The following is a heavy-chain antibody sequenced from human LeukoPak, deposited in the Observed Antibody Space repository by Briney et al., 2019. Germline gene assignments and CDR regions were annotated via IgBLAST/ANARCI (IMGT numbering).Heavy chain of an antibody. CDR3: VVVITMYCFDY. CDR1: GFTFSGSA. V-gene: IGHV3-73*01. Sequence: PGGSLKLSCAASGFTFSGSAMHWVRQASGKGLEWVGRIRSKANSYATAYAASVKGRFTISRDDSKNTAYLQMNSLKTEDTAVLRIVVVITMYCFDYWGQGTLVTVSS. D-gene: IGHD3-22*01. CDR2: IRSKANSYAT. J-gene: IGHJ4*02.